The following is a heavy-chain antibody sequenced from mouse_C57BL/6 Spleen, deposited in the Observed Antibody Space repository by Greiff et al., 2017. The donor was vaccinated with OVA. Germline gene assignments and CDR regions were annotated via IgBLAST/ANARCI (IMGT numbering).Heavy chain of an antibody. Sequence: QVQLQQSGAELARPGASVKLSCKASGYTFTSYGISWVKQRTGQGLEWIGEIYPRSGNTYYNEKFKGKATLTADKSSSTAYMELRRLTSEDSAVYFCVWYDYDRDFAYWGQGTLVTVSA. CDR1: GYTFTSYG. CDR2: IYPRSGNT. J-gene: IGHJ3*01. D-gene: IGHD2-4*01. V-gene: IGHV1-81*01. CDR3: VWYDYDRDFAY.